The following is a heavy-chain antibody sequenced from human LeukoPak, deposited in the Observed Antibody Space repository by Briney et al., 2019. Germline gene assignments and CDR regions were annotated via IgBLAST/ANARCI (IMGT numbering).Heavy chain of an antibody. CDR2: IIPILGIA. Sequence: SVKVSCKASGGTFSSYTISWVRQAPGQGLEWMGRIIPILGIANYAQKFQGRVTITADKSTSTAYMELSSLRSEDTAVYYCARDDRQWEPDDAFDIWGRGTMVTVSS. V-gene: IGHV1-69*04. CDR1: GGTFSSYT. J-gene: IGHJ3*02. CDR3: ARDDRQWEPDDAFDI. D-gene: IGHD1-26*01.